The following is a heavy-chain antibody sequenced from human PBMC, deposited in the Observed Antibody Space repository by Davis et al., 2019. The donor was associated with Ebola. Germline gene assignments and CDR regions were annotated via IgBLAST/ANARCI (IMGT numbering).Heavy chain of an antibody. V-gene: IGHV4-34*01. J-gene: IGHJ6*02. CDR1: GGSFSGYY. Sequence: PSETLSLTCAVYGGSFSGYYWSWIRQPPGKGLEWIGEINHSGSTNYNPSLKSRVTISVDTSKNQFSLKLSSVTAADTAEYYCARGRVDTAMVYYYYYGMDVWGQGTTVTVSS. CDR2: INHSGST. CDR3: ARGRVDTAMVYYYYYGMDV. D-gene: IGHD5-18*01.